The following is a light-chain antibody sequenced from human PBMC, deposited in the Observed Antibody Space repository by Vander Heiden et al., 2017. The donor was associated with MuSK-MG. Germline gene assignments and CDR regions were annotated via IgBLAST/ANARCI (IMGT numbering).Light chain of an antibody. Sequence: DIQMTQSPSTLSASVGDRVPITCRASQSISSWLAWYQQKPGKAPKLLIYKASSLESGVPSRFSGSGSGTEFTLTISSLQPDDFATYYCQQYNSYSQTFGQGTKVEIK. V-gene: IGKV1-5*03. CDR2: KAS. J-gene: IGKJ1*01. CDR1: QSISSW. CDR3: QQYNSYSQT.